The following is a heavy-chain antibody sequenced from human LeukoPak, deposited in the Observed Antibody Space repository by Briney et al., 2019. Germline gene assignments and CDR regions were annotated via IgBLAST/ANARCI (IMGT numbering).Heavy chain of an antibody. J-gene: IGHJ4*02. V-gene: IGHV4-59*12. D-gene: IGHD3-22*01. Sequence: PSETLSLTCAVYGGSFSGYYWSWIRQPPGKGLEWIGYIYYSGSTNYNPSLKSRVTISVDTSKNQFSLKLSSVTAADTAVYYCASSSPLDYYDSSGFPYFDYWGQGTLVTVSS. CDR3: ASSSPLDYYDSSGFPYFDY. CDR1: GGSFSGYY. CDR2: IYYSGST.